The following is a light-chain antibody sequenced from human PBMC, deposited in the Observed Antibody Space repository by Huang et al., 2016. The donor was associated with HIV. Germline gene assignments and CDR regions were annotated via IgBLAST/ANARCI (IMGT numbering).Light chain of an antibody. Sequence: EILMTQSPATLSVSPGGRATLSCRASQSVSSNLAWYQQKPGQAPRLLIYGESTRATGIPARCSGSGSGTEFTLTISSLQSEDFAVYYCQQYNSWPPVTFGQGTRLEI. V-gene: IGKV3D-15*01. CDR1: QSVSSN. CDR3: QQYNSWPPVT. J-gene: IGKJ5*01. CDR2: GES.